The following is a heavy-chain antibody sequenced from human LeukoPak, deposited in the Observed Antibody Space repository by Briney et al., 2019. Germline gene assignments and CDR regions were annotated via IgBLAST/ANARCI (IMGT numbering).Heavy chain of an antibody. V-gene: IGHV3-30*02. J-gene: IGHJ4*02. CDR3: ARRYDTAIDY. D-gene: IGHD5-18*01. CDR2: IRYDGSNK. CDR1: GFTFSSYG. Sequence: GGSLRLSCAASGFTFSSYGMHWVRQAPGKGLEWVAFIRYDGSNKYYADSVEGRFTISRDNSKNTLYLQMNSLRAEDTAVYYCARRYDTAIDYWGQGTLVTVSS.